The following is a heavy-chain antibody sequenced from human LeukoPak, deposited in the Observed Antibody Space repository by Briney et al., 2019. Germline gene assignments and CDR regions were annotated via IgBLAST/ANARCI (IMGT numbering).Heavy chain of an antibody. V-gene: IGHV4-59*01. CDR2: IYYSGST. Sequence: SETLSLTCTVSGGSISSFYWSWIRQPPGKGLEWIGYIYYSGSTNYNPSLKSRVTISVDTSKNQFSLKLSSVTAADTAVYYCARTDVYDSSGYSYYYYGMDVWGQGTTVTVSS. J-gene: IGHJ6*02. CDR1: GGSISSFY. D-gene: IGHD3-22*01. CDR3: ARTDVYDSSGYSYYYYGMDV.